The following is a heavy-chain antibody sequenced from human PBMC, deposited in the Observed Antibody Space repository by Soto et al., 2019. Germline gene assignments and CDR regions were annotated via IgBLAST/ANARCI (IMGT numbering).Heavy chain of an antibody. CDR1: DYTFNSYG. CDR3: AGSRGCGFDF. V-gene: IGHV1-18*01. D-gene: IGHD2-15*01. J-gene: IGHJ4*02. CDR2: LSGDNGDI. Sequence: QVQLVQSGDELKKPGASVKVSCKASDYTFNSYGISWVRKAPGQGLEWMGWLSGDNGDIKYAQKFQGRVTMTTDISTSTVYMELRSLSSDDTAVDFCAGSRGCGFDFWGQGTLVTVSS.